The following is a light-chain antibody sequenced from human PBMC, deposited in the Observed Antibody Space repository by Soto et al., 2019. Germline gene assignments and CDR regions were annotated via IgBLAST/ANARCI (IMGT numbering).Light chain of an antibody. CDR3: QQSYSTPRT. Sequence: DIQMTQSPSSLSASVGDRVTITCRASQSISYYLNWYQQKPGRAPRLLIYTTSSLQSGVPSKFSGSASGTDFTLTISSLQPEDFATYYCQQSYSTPRTFGQGTKV. CDR1: QSISYY. J-gene: IGKJ1*01. V-gene: IGKV1-39*01. CDR2: TTS.